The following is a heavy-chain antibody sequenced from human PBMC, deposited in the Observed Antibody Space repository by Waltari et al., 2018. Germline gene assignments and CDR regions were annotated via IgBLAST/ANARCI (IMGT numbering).Heavy chain of an antibody. Sequence: EVQLVESGGGSVQPGGSLRLSCAASGMTFSNYWMNWVRQAPGKGLWGVANIKQDGSENNYVDSVEGRFSISRDNAQNSLYLQMNSLRAEDTAIYYCVTGLTTVTAKDYFDHWGQGALVTVS. CDR1: GMTFSNYW. J-gene: IGHJ4*02. D-gene: IGHD4-17*01. V-gene: IGHV3-7*01. CDR3: VTGLTTVTAKDYFDH. CDR2: IKQDGSEN.